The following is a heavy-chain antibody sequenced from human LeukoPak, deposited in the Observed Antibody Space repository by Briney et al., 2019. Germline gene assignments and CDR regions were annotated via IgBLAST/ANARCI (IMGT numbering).Heavy chain of an antibody. CDR3: ARDDGYDSSGYLWNAFDI. V-gene: IGHV1-46*01. CDR2: INPSGGST. J-gene: IGHJ3*02. Sequence: ASVNVSCKASGYTFTSYYMHWVRQAPGQGLEWMGIINPSGGSTSYAQKFQGRVTMTRDTSTSTVYMELSSLRSEDTAVYYCARDDGYDSSGYLWNAFDIWGQGTMVTVSS. D-gene: IGHD3-22*01. CDR1: GYTFTSYY.